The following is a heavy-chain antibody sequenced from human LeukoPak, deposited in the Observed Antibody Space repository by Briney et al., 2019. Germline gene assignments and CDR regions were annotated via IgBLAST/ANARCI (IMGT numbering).Heavy chain of an antibody. CDR3: GRFGYVSAVDT. Sequence: PGGSLRLSCGASGFAFSSCWMTWLRQAPGKGLEFVANIEPAGSATYYADSVKGRFTISRDNTKNLLYLQMNSLTAEDSAVYHCGRFGYVSAVDTWGQGALVTVSS. D-gene: IGHD2-15*01. CDR2: IEPAGSAT. J-gene: IGHJ5*02. CDR1: GFAFSSCW. V-gene: IGHV3-7*01.